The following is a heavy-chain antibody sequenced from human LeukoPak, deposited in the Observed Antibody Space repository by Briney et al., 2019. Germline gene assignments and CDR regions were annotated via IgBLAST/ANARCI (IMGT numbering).Heavy chain of an antibody. J-gene: IGHJ3*02. CDR2: ISSSSSYI. V-gene: IGHV3-21*01. CDR1: GFTVSSNY. CDR3: ARDRDAFDI. Sequence: PGGSLRLSCAASGFTVSSNYMNWVRQAPGKGLEWVSSISSSSSYIYYADSVKGRFTISRDNSKNTLYLQMNSLRAEDTAVYYCARDRDAFDIWGQGTMVTVSS.